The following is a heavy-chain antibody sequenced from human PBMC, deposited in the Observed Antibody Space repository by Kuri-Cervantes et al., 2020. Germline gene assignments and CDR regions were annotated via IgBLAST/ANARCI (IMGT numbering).Heavy chain of an antibody. V-gene: IGHV2-5*05. Sequence: SGPTLVKPTQTLTLTCTFSGFSLSTSGVGVGWIRQPPGKALEWPALIYWDDDKRYGPSLKSRLTITKDTSKNQVVLTMTNMDPVDTATYYCARTDDYGDYPGAFDIWGQGTMVTVSS. CDR1: GFSLSTSGVG. J-gene: IGHJ3*02. CDR2: IYWDDDK. CDR3: ARTDDYGDYPGAFDI. D-gene: IGHD4-17*01.